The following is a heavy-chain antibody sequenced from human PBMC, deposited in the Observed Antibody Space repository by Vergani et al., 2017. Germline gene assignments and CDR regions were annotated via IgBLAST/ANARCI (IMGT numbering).Heavy chain of an antibody. CDR1: GFTFSSYG. CDR3: ARGFSGIAVAGVDY. CDR2: IWYDGSNK. V-gene: IGHV3-33*08. J-gene: IGHJ4*02. Sequence: QVQLVESGGGVVQPGRSLRLSCAASGFTFSSYGMHWVRQAPGKGLEWVAVIWYDGSNKYYADSVKGRFTISRDNAKNSLYLQMNSLRAEDTAVYYCARGFSGIAVAGVDYWGQGTLVTVSS. D-gene: IGHD6-19*01.